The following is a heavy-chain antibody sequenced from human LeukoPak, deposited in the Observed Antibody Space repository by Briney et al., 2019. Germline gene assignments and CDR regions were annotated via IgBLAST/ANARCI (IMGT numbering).Heavy chain of an antibody. CDR1: GYTFTSYD. J-gene: IGHJ5*02. CDR3: ARGVVERYFDWLFRSYNWFDP. V-gene: IGHV1-8*01. D-gene: IGHD3-9*01. CDR2: MNPNSGNT. Sequence: ASVKVSCKASGYTFTSYDINWVRQATGQGLEWMGWMNPNSGNTGYAQKFQGRVTMTRNTSISTAYMELSSLRSEDTAVYYCARGVVERYFDWLFRSYNWFDPWGQGTLVTVSS.